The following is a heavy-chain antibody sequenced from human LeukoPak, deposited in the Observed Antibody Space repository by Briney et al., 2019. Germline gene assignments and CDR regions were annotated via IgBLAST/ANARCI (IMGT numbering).Heavy chain of an antibody. Sequence: PGGSLRLSCAVSGVTVSSNHMSWVRQAPGKGLEWVSAIYSGGGTYYADSVKGRFTLSRDISKNTLYLQMNSLRAEDTAVYYCARESWTDWGQGTLVTVSS. CDR2: IYSGGGT. CDR3: ARESWTD. CDR1: GVTVSSNH. J-gene: IGHJ4*02. V-gene: IGHV3-66*01. D-gene: IGHD3-16*02.